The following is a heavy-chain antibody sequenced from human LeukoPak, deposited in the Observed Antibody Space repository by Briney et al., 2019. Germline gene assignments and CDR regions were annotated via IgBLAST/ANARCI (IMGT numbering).Heavy chain of an antibody. CDR1: GFTFSNYA. CDR3: VTLGLASPSDY. CDR2: ISYDGSRK. V-gene: IGHV3-30*03. Sequence: GGSLRLSCAASGFTFSNYAMHWVRQAPDKGLEWVTVISYDGSRKYYADSVKGRFTISRDNSKKTLYLQMSSLRTEDTAVYYCVTLGLASPSDYWGQGTLVTVSS. J-gene: IGHJ4*02. D-gene: IGHD3/OR15-3a*01.